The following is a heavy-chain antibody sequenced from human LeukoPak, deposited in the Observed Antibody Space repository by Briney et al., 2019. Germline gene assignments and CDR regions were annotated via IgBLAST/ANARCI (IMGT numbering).Heavy chain of an antibody. CDR2: IYYSGST. D-gene: IGHD5-12*01. V-gene: IGHV4-39*01. CDR1: GGSISSSSNY. Sequence: PSETLSLTCTVSGGSISSSSNYWGWIRQPPGKGLEWIGSIYYSGSTYYNPSLKSRVTISVDTSKNQFSLKLSSVTAADTAVYYCARVATRPFDYWGQGTLVTVSS. J-gene: IGHJ4*02. CDR3: ARVATRPFDY.